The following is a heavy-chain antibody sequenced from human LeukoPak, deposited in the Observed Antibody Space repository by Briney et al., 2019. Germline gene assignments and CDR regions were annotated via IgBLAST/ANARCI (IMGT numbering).Heavy chain of an antibody. V-gene: IGHV3-23*01. CDR1: GLHFSGTA. CDR2: ISHDGMNA. CDR3: AKEMATLRAFDF. J-gene: IGHJ3*01. D-gene: IGHD5-24*01. Sequence: PGGSLRLSCAASGLHFSGTAMSWVRQATGKGLEWVSAISHDGMNAYYADSVKGRFTISRDNSKNTLYLQMNSLRAEDTAVYYCAKEMATLRAFDFWGQGTMVTVSS.